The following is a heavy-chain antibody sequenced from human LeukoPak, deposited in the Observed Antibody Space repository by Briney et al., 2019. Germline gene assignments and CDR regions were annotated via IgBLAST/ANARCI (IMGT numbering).Heavy chain of an antibody. CDR1: GGSVSGYY. D-gene: IGHD3-22*01. J-gene: IGHJ5*02. Sequence: PSEPLSLPCSVSGGSVSGYYWSWLRQPPGKGLEWIGHIYFSGSTNYNPSLKSRVTISVDTSNNQFSLKLSSVTAADTAFYYCARRYYDTSGXSAXXXXSWGXXXLXTVSS. V-gene: IGHV4-59*08. CDR3: ARRYYDTSGXSAXXXXS. CDR2: IYFSGST.